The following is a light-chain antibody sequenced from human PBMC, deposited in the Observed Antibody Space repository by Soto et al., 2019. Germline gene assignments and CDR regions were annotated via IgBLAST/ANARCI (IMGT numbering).Light chain of an antibody. CDR2: DVN. CDR3: CSDAGGWV. J-gene: IGLJ3*02. CDR1: SSDVGGYNY. V-gene: IGLV2-11*01. Sequence: QSALTQPRSVSGSPGQSVTIACTGTSSDVGGYNYVSWYQQHPGKAPKRMIYDVNQGPSGVPDRFSGSKSGNTASLTISGLQAADEADYYCCSDAGGWVFGGGTQLTVL.